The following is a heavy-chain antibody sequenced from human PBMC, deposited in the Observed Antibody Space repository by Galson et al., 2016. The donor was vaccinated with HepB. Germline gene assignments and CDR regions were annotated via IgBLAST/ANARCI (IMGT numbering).Heavy chain of an antibody. CDR2: IRYDGSNK. D-gene: IGHD3-10*01. CDR1: GFTFSSYG. Sequence: LRLSCAASGFTFSSYGMHWVRQAPGKGLEWVAVIRYDGSNKYYTDSVKGRFTISRENSKNTLYLEMNSLRAEDTAVYYCARDDGGYLSGSYCVYWGQGTLVTVSS. V-gene: IGHV3-33*04. CDR3: ARDDGGYLSGSYCVY. J-gene: IGHJ4*02.